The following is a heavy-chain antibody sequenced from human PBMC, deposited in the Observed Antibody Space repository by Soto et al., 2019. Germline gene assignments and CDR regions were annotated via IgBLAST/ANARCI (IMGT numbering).Heavy chain of an antibody. Sequence: QVQLAQSGAEVRKPGASVKVSCKASGYTFTTYGITWVRQAPGQGLEWMGWISGYDGHTKYAQKFQGRVIMTTDTSTSTVYMDLRSLRSDDTAVYYCAREGEMPYYYYGLDVWGQGTTVTVSS. CDR1: GYTFTTYG. D-gene: IGHD3-16*01. CDR2: ISGYDGHT. J-gene: IGHJ6*02. V-gene: IGHV1-18*01. CDR3: AREGEMPYYYYGLDV.